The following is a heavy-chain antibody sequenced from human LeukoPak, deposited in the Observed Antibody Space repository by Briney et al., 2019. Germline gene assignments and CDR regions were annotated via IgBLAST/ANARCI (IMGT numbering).Heavy chain of an antibody. CDR2: IWYDGSNK. CDR3: ARGEGSYSAHFDY. CDR1: GFTFSTYG. Sequence: GGSLRLSCAASGFTFSTYGMHWVRQAPGKGLEWVAVIWYDGSNKCYADSVKGRFTISRDNSKNTLYLQMNSLRAEDTAVYYCARGEGSYSAHFDYWGQGTLVTVSS. V-gene: IGHV3-33*01. D-gene: IGHD3-10*01. J-gene: IGHJ4*02.